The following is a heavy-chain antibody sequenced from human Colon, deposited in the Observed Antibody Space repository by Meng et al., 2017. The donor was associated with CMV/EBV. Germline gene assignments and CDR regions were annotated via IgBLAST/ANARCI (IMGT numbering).Heavy chain of an antibody. CDR1: GGTFRSYA. CDR3: ARVGVDYGDFHDAFDI. Sequence: SVKVSCKASGGTFRSYAISWVRQAPGQGLEYMGGIIPIRGSSDYAQKFQGRMTIIADKSTNTAYMELNSLRSEDTAVYYCARVGVDYGDFHDAFDIWGQGTMVTVSS. D-gene: IGHD4-17*01. CDR2: IIPIRGSS. J-gene: IGHJ3*02. V-gene: IGHV1-69*10.